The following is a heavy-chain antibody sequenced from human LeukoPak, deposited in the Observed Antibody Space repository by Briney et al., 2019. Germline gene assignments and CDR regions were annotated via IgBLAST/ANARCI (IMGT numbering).Heavy chain of an antibody. CDR1: GFTFSSYS. D-gene: IGHD1-26*01. V-gene: IGHV3-21*01. J-gene: IGHJ4*02. Sequence: GGSLRLSCAASGFTFSSYSMNWVRQAPGKGLEWVSSISSSSSYIYYADSVEGRFTISRDNTKNSLYLQMNTLRAEDTAVYYCAKVSGSYSEVDYWGQGTLVTVSS. CDR3: AKVSGSYSEVDY. CDR2: ISSSSSYI.